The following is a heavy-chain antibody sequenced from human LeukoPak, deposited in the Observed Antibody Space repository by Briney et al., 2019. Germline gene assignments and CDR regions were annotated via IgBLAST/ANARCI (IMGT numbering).Heavy chain of an antibody. CDR3: ARSDGYGLVDI. CDR2: IYYSGST. Sequence: SETLSLTCTVSGGSISSYYWSWIRQPPGKGLEWIGYIYYSGSTNYKPSLKSRVIIIIDTPKNHFSLTLSSVTAADTAVYYCARSDGYGLVDIWGQGTMVTVSS. J-gene: IGHJ3*02. V-gene: IGHV4-59*12. D-gene: IGHD3-10*01. CDR1: GGSISSYY.